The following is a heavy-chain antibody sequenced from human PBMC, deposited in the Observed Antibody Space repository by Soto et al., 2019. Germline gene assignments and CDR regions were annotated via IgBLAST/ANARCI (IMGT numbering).Heavy chain of an antibody. J-gene: IGHJ4*02. V-gene: IGHV1-69*13. CDR1: GGTFSSYA. CDR2: IIPIFGTA. CDR3: ARELRNYYDSSGSFDY. Sequence: EASVKVSCKASGGTFSSYAISWVRQAPGQGLEWMGGIIPIFGTANYAQKFQGRVTITADESTSTAYMELSSLRSEDTAVYYCARELRNYYDSSGSFDYWGQGTLVTVSS. D-gene: IGHD3-22*01.